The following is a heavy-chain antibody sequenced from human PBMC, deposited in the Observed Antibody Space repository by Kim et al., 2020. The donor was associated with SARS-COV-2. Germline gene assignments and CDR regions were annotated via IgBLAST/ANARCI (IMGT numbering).Heavy chain of an antibody. CDR1: GGSISSSNW. CDR2: IYHSGST. CDR3: ARDHLRGSSIPFDY. D-gene: IGHD6-13*01. Sequence: SETLSLTCAVSGGSISSSNWWSWVRQPPGKGLEWIGEIYHSGSTNYNPSLKSRVTISVDKSKNQFSLKLSSLTAADTAVYYCARDHLRGSSIPFDYWGQGTLVTVSS. V-gene: IGHV4-4*02. J-gene: IGHJ4*02.